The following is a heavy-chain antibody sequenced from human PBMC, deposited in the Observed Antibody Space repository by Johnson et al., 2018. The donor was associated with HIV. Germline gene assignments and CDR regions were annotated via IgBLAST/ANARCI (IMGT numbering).Heavy chain of an antibody. V-gene: IGHV3-30*03. CDR2: ISYDGSNK. J-gene: IGHJ3*02. CDR3: ARALPRYDAFDI. D-gene: IGHD1-14*01. CDR1: GFTFSSYG. Sequence: QVQLVETGGGVVQPGRSLRLSCAASGFTFSSYGMHWVRQAPGKGLEWVAVISYDGSNKYYADSVKGRFTISRDTSKNTLYLQMNSLRAEDTAVYYCARALPRYDAFDIWGQGTMVTVSS.